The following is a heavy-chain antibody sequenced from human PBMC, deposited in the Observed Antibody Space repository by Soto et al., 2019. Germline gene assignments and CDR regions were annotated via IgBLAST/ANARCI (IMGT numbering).Heavy chain of an antibody. CDR2: IIPMFAAS. J-gene: IGHJ4*02. CDR3: ARGGIVAVPAALSSYHDFTNYRFDS. Sequence: QVQLAQSGAEVRKPGSSVKVSCGASGGSFSDFAFSWERQAPGQGLEWMGGIIPMFAASKYAQRFQDRVTITADESTNTVYLALSSLTSDDTATYYCARGGIVAVPAALSSYHDFTNYRFDSWGQGTLVTVSS. CDR1: GGSFSDFA. D-gene: IGHD2-15*01. V-gene: IGHV1-69*01.